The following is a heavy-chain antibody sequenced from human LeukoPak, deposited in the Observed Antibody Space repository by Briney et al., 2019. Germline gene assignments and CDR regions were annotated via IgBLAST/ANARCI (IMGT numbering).Heavy chain of an antibody. D-gene: IGHD3-3*01. CDR1: GYTLTELS. V-gene: IGHV1-24*01. Sequence: ASVKVSCKVSGYTLTELSMHWVRQAPGKGLEWMGGFDPEDGETIYAQKFQGRVTMTEDTSTDTAYMELSSLRSEDTAVYYCATTTLYDFWSGPRTGLPGYYFDYWGQGTLVTVSS. J-gene: IGHJ4*02. CDR2: FDPEDGET. CDR3: ATTTLYDFWSGPRTGLPGYYFDY.